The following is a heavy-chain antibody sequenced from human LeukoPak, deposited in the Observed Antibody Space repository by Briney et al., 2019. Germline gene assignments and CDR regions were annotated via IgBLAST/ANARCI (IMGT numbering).Heavy chain of an antibody. CDR2: IYYSGST. CDR3: ARADNYYYGMDV. V-gene: IGHV4-39*07. Sequence: SETLSLTCTVSGGSISSSSYYWGWIRQPPGKGLEWIGSIYYSGSTNYNPSLKSRVTISVDTSKNQFSLKLSSVTAADTAVYYCARADNYYYGMDVWGQGTTVTVSS. J-gene: IGHJ6*02. CDR1: GGSISSSSYY.